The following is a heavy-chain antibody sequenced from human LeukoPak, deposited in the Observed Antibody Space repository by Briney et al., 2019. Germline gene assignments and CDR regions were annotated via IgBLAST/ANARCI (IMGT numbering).Heavy chain of an antibody. D-gene: IGHD6-6*01. Sequence: GGSLRLSCSASGFIFDDYTMHWVRQAPGKGLEWVSVIYSGGTTYYADSVKGRFTISRDNSKDTLYLQMNSLRAEDTAVYYCARALGTQYSSSPYFDYWGQGALVTVSS. CDR3: ARALGTQYSSSPYFDY. J-gene: IGHJ4*02. CDR2: IYSGGTT. CDR1: GFIFDDYT. V-gene: IGHV3-66*01.